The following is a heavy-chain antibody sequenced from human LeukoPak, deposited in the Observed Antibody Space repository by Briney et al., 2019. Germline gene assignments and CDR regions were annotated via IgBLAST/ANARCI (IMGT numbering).Heavy chain of an antibody. CDR2: ISYDGSNK. Sequence: GGSLRLSCAASGFIFNIYGMHWVRQAPGKGLEWVAVISYDGSNKYYVDSVKGRFTISRDNTKSSLYLQMNSLRDEDTAVYYCARDIGDCSSLSCYNHYYYMDVWGKGTTVTVSS. CDR1: GFIFNIYG. CDR3: ARDIGDCSSLSCYNHYYYMDV. V-gene: IGHV3-30*03. D-gene: IGHD2-2*02. J-gene: IGHJ6*03.